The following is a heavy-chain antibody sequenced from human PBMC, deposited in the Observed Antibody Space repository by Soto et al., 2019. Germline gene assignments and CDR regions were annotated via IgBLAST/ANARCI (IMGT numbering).Heavy chain of an antibody. J-gene: IGHJ5*02. CDR1: GFTFSSYS. V-gene: IGHV3-21*01. CDR3: AVVIASRGAFDP. Sequence: GSLRLSCAASGFTFSSYSMNWVRQAPGKGLEWVSSISSSSSYIYYADSVKGRFTISRDNAKNSLYLQMNSLRAEDTAVYYCAVVIASRGAFDPWGQGTLVTVSS. CDR2: ISSSSSYI. D-gene: IGHD2-21*01.